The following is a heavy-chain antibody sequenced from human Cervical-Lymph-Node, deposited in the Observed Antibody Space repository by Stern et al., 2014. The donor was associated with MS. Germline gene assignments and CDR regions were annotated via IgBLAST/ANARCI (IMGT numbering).Heavy chain of an antibody. CDR1: GYTFTGYY. Sequence: VQLVESGAEVKKPGASVKVSCKASGYTFTGYYMHWVRQAPGQGLEWIGMINPGVLGTTYAQKCQGRVTITRDTSTSTVYMELSSLRSDDTAVYYCARGPNFWSGYQDYWGQGTLVTVSS. CDR2: INPGVLGT. V-gene: IGHV1-46*01. CDR3: ARGPNFWSGYQDY. D-gene: IGHD3-3*01. J-gene: IGHJ4*02.